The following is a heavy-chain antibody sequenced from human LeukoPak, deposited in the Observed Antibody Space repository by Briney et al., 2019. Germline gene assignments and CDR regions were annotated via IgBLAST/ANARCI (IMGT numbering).Heavy chain of an antibody. CDR3: ARVNCSSTSCRSKFLDY. V-gene: IGHV1-8*01. Sequence: GASVKVSCKASGYTFTNYDINWVRQATGQGLEWMGWMNPNSGNTGYAQKFQGRVTMTRNTSISTAYMELSSLRSEDTAVYYCARVNCSSTSCRSKFLDYWGQGTLVTVSP. CDR2: MNPNSGNT. D-gene: IGHD2-2*01. CDR1: GYTFTNYD. J-gene: IGHJ4*02.